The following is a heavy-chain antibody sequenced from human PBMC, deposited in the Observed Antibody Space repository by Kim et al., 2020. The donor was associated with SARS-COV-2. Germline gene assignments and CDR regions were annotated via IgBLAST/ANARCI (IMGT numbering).Heavy chain of an antibody. V-gene: IGHV6-1*01. J-gene: IGHJ6*02. CDR1: GDSVSSNTIT. Sequence: SQTLSLTCAISGDSVSSNTITWNWIRQSPSRGLEWLGRTYYRSKWNNDYAVSVKSRITINPDTSKNQFSLQLNSVNPEDTAIYYCTRESRASSSSHGMDVWGLGTTVTVSS. CDR2: TYYRSKWNN. D-gene: IGHD2-2*01. CDR3: TRESRASSSSHGMDV.